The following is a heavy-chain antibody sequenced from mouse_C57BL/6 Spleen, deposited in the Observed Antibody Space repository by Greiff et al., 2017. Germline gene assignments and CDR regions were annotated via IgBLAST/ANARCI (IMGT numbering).Heavy chain of an antibody. J-gene: IGHJ2*01. V-gene: IGHV6-3*01. CDR2: IRLKSDNYAT. CDR3: TAYYDDDGAYYVDY. CDR1: GFTFSNYW. Sequence: EVKLMESGGGLVQPGGSMKLSCVASGFTFSNYWMNWVRQSPEKGLEWVAQIRLKSDNYATHYAESVKGRFTISRDDSKSSVYLQMNNLRAEDTGIYYCTAYYDDDGAYYVDYWGQGTTLTVSS. D-gene: IGHD2-4*01.